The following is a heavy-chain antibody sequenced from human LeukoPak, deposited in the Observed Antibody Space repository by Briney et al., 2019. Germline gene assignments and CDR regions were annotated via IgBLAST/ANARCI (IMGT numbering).Heavy chain of an antibody. J-gene: IGHJ3*02. CDR3: SSGNSHAFDI. D-gene: IGHD4-23*01. CDR2: INSYGSST. CDR1: GFTFSSYW. Sequence: GGSLRLSCAASGFTFSSYWMHWVRQAPGKGLVCVSRINSYGSSTSYADSVKGRFTSSRDNAKNTLYLKMNNLRAEDTAVYYFSSGNSHAFDIWGQGTMVTVSS. V-gene: IGHV3-74*01.